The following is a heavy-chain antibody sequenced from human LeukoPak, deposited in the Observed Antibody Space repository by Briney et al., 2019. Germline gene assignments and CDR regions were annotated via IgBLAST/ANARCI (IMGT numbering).Heavy chain of an antibody. D-gene: IGHD3-10*01. V-gene: IGHV4-61*02. CDR1: GGSISSGSYY. CDR2: IYTSGST. J-gene: IGHJ4*02. CDR3: VRDSPRGYYYGSGSEYYFDY. Sequence: SETLSLTCTVSGGSISSGSYYWSWIRQPAGKGLEWIGRIYTSGSTNYNPSLKSRVTISVDTSKNQFSLKLSSVTAADTAVYYCVRDSPRGYYYGSGSEYYFDYWGQGTLVTVSS.